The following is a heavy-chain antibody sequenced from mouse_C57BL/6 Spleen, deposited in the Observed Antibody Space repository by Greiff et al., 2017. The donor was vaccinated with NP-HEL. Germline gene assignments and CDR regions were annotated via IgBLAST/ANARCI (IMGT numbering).Heavy chain of an antibody. CDR2: IHPNSGST. V-gene: IGHV1-64*01. J-gene: IGHJ3*01. Sequence: QVQLQQPGAELVKPGASVTLSCTASGYTFTRYWMPWVQQRPGQGLEWIGMIHPNSGSTNYNEKFKSKATLTVDKSSSTAYMQLSSLTSEDSAVYYCARSGSNYPFAYWGQGTLVTVSA. CDR3: ARSGSNYPFAY. D-gene: IGHD2-5*01. CDR1: GYTFTRYW.